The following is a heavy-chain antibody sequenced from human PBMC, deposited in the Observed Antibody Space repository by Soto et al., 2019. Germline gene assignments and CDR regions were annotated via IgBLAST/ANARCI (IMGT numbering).Heavy chain of an antibody. J-gene: IGHJ4*02. CDR2: ISSDGSNK. V-gene: IGHV3-30*18. CDR3: AKDRGFAVVIKPEFDY. Sequence: QVQLVESGGGVVQPGRSLRLSCAASGFTFSRYVMHWVRQAPGKGLEWVAVISSDGSNKYYADSGKCRFTISSDNSKNTLYLQMSSLRAEDTAVYYCAKDRGFAVVIKPEFDYWGQGTLVTVSS. D-gene: IGHD3-3*01. CDR1: GFTFSRYV.